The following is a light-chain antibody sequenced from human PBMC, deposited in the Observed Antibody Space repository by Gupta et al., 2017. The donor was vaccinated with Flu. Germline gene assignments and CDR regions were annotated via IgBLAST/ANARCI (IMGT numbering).Light chain of an antibody. V-gene: IGKV1-27*01. J-gene: IGKJ1*01. CDR1: QEIRDF. Sequence: ASEGDRVTITCRASQEIRDFLVWYQQKPGKAPELLIAAASRLKSGVPRRFSGSGSGTDFTLTISSLQSEDVATYYCQEDVSAPWTFGQGTMVEI. CDR3: QEDVSAPWT. CDR2: AAS.